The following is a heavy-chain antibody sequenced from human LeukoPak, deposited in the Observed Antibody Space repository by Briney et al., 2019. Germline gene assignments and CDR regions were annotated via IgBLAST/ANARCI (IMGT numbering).Heavy chain of an antibody. CDR2: IKEDGSEK. V-gene: IGHV3-7*01. Sequence: GGSLRLSCAASGFTFSSDAMSWVRQAPGKGLEWVADIKEDGSEKYYGDSVKGRFTISRQNAKNSLFLQMNSLRVEDTAVYYCARHRSGGSQDDAFDIWGQGTMVTVSS. CDR1: GFTFSSDA. CDR3: ARHRSGGSQDDAFDI. J-gene: IGHJ3*02. D-gene: IGHD2-15*01.